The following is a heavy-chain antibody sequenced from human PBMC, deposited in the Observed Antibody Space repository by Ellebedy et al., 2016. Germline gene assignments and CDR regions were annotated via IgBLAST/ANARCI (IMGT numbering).Heavy chain of an antibody. D-gene: IGHD6-13*01. J-gene: IGHJ6*02. Sequence: GGSLRLXXAASGFTFNSYPMHWVRQAPGKGLEWVAVISYDGNYKYYADSVQGRFIISRDNFKDTLYLEVISLRNEDTAMYYCARAPHRREVAPGKRGENYYYAMDVWGQGTTVTVSS. V-gene: IGHV3-30*04. CDR1: GFTFNSYP. CDR2: ISYDGNYK. CDR3: ARAPHRREVAPGKRGENYYYAMDV.